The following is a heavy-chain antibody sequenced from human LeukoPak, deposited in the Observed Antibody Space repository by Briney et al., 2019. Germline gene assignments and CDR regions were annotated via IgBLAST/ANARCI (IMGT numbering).Heavy chain of an antibody. Sequence: PGGSLRLSCVASGFTFTSYSMNSVRQAPREGLEWVSYISSSISTVYSADAVRGRFTISRDNAKNSLYLQMNSLRAEDTAVYYCAGTVAFDYWGQGTLVTVSS. J-gene: IGHJ4*02. CDR1: GFTFTSYS. CDR3: AGTVAFDY. V-gene: IGHV3-48*01. CDR2: ISSSISTV. D-gene: IGHD4-23*01.